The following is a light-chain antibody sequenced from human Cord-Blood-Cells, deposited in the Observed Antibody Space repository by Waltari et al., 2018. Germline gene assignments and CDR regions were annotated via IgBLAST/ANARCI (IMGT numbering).Light chain of an antibody. CDR1: SSDVGGYNY. CDR3: CSYAGSYTVYG. V-gene: IGLV2-11*01. J-gene: IGLJ1*01. Sequence: QSALTQPRSVSGSPGQSVTISCTGTSSDVGGYNYVSWYQQHPGKAPNLMIYDVSKRPSGVPERFSGVKSGNTASLTSAGLQAEDEADYYCCSYAGSYTVYGVGTGTKVTVL. CDR2: DVS.